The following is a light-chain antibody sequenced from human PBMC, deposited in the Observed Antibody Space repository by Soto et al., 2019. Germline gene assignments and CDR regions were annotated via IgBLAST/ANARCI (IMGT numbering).Light chain of an antibody. CDR1: GSDVGGYNR. CDR2: EVS. CDR3: TSYTSTTNFYV. J-gene: IGLJ1*01. V-gene: IGLV2-18*02. Sequence: QSVLTQPPSVSGSPGQSVTISCTGTGSDVGGYNRVSWYQQRPGTAPKIMIYEVSNRPSGVPDRFPGSKSGNTASLAISGLQAEDEADYYCTSYTSTTNFYVFGSGTKVTVL.